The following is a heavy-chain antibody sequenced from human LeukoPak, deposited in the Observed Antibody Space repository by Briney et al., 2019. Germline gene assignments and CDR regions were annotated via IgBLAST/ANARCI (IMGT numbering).Heavy chain of an antibody. V-gene: IGHV4-61*02. D-gene: IGHD6-19*01. Sequence: SQSLSLTCTVSCGSISSGSYYWSWIRQPAGKGLEWIGRIYTSGSTNYNPSLKSRVTISVDTSKNQFSLKLSSVTAADTAVYYCARESSSGWYQIYYYYGMDVWGQGTTVTVSS. CDR2: IYTSGST. CDR1: CGSISSGSYY. CDR3: ARESSSGWYQIYYYYGMDV. J-gene: IGHJ6*02.